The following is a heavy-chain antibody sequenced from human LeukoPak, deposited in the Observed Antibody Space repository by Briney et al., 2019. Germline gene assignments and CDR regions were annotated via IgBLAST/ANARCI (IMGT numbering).Heavy chain of an antibody. V-gene: IGHV3-15*07. J-gene: IGHJ6*02. CDR3: TTDLVAALYYYGMDV. CDR1: GFTFSNAW. D-gene: IGHD6-6*01. CDR2: IKSKTDGGTT. Sequence: TGGSLRLSCAASGFTFSNAWMNWVRQAPGKGLEWVGRIKSKTDGGTTDYAAPVKGRFTISRDDSKNTLYLQMNSLKTEDTAVYYCTTDLVAALYYYGMDVWGQGTTVTVSS.